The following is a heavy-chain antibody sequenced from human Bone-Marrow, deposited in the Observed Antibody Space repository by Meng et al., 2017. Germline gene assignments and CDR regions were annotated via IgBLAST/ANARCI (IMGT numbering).Heavy chain of an antibody. J-gene: IGHJ4*02. Sequence: GESLKISCTASGFTFRAYSLNWVRQAPGKGLEWVASISSSSDYTYYADSVKGRFTISRDDAKNSLYLEMNSLRGEDTAVYYCAKVTLMVRGAAKWVAHFDYWGQGTLVTVSS. CDR2: ISSSSDYT. CDR3: AKVTLMVRGAAKWVAHFDY. CDR1: GFTFRAYS. D-gene: IGHD3-10*01. V-gene: IGHV3-21*04.